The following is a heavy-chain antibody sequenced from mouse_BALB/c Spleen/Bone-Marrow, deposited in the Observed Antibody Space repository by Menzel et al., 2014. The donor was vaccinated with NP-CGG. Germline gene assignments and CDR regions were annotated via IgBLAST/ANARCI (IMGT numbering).Heavy chain of an antibody. CDR2: ISSGSSTI. D-gene: IGHD2-14*01. Sequence: EVKVVESGGGLVQPGGSRKLSCAASGFTFSSFGMHWVRQAPEKGLEWVAYISSGSSTIYYADTVKGRFTISRDNPKNTLFLQMTSLRSEDAAMYYCARWRYDYAMDYWGQGTSVTVSS. CDR1: GFTFSSFG. J-gene: IGHJ4*01. V-gene: IGHV5-17*02. CDR3: ARWRYDYAMDY.